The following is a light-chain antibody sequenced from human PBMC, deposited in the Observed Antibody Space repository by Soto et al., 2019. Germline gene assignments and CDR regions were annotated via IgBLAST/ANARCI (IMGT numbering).Light chain of an antibody. CDR1: QSVSGSY. V-gene: IGKV3-20*01. Sequence: EIVLTQSPGTLSLSPGESATLSCRASQSVSGSYLAWYQQKPGQTPRLLIYGTSSRATGIPDRFSGSGSGTDFALTISRLEPVDFAVYYCHQYGSSQFTFGPGTKVDIK. J-gene: IGKJ3*01. CDR2: GTS. CDR3: HQYGSSQFT.